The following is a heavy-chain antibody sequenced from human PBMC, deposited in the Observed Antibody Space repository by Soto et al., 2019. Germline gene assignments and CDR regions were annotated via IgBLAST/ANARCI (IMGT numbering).Heavy chain of an antibody. V-gene: IGHV1-18*01. CDR1: GYTFTSYG. J-gene: IGHJ4*02. Sequence: VKVSCKASGYTFTSYGISWVRQAPGQGLEWMGWISAYNGNTNYAQKLQDRVTMTTATSTNTVFLELRSLKSDDTAIYYCARDRLRGYDSSGFYSWGQGTMVTVSS. CDR3: ARDRLRGYDSSGFYS. CDR2: ISAYNGNT. D-gene: IGHD3-22*01.